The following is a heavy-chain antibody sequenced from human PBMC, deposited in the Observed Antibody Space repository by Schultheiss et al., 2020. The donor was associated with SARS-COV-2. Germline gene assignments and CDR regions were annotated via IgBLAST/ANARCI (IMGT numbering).Heavy chain of an antibody. Sequence: GGSLRLSCAASGFTFSSYAMSWVRQAPGKGLEWVSAISGSGGSTYYADSVKGRFTISRDNSKNTLYLQMNSLRAEDTAVYYCVKDRRRMSYSVEWYFDYWGQGTLVTVSS. J-gene: IGHJ4*02. D-gene: IGHD1-26*01. V-gene: IGHV3-23*01. CDR3: VKDRRRMSYSVEWYFDY. CDR1: GFTFSSYA. CDR2: ISGSGGST.